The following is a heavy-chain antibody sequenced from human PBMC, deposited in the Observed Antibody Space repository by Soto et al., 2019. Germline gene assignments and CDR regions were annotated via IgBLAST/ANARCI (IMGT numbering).Heavy chain of an antibody. CDR2: INHSGST. D-gene: IGHD6-13*01. J-gene: IGHJ4*02. Sequence: QVQLQQWGAGLLKPSETLSLTCAVYGGSFSGYYWSWIRQPPGQGLEWIGEINHSGSTNYNPSLKSRVTISVDTSKNQFSLKLSSVTAADTAVYYCARMSGIAAAGRFNYWGQGTLVTVSS. CDR3: ARMSGIAAAGRFNY. V-gene: IGHV4-34*01. CDR1: GGSFSGYY.